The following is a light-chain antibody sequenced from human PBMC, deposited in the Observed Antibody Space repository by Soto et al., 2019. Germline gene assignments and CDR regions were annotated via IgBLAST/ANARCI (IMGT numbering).Light chain of an antibody. V-gene: IGKV3-15*01. CDR2: GAS. CDR1: QSVSSY. J-gene: IGKJ1*01. CDR3: QQYNNPST. Sequence: EIVLTQSPGTLSLSPGERGTLSCRASQSVSSYLAWYQQKPGRAPRLLIYGASTRATGIPARFSGSGSGTEFTLTISSLQSEDFAVYYCQQYNNPSTFGQGTKVDIK.